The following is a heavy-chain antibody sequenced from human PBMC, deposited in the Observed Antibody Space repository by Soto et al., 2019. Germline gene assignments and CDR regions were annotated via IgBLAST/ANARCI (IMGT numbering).Heavy chain of an antibody. CDR2: IYYSGTT. J-gene: IGHJ5*02. Sequence: SETLSLTCTVSGGSISTYDWNWIRQAPGKGLEWIGYIYYSGTTNYNPSLKSRVTISIDTSKNQFSLKLSSVTAADTAGYYCARDRRLITMVRGVSLWFDPWDQG. V-gene: IGHV4-59*12. CDR3: ARDRRLITMVRGVSLWFDP. CDR1: GGSISTYD. D-gene: IGHD3-10*01.